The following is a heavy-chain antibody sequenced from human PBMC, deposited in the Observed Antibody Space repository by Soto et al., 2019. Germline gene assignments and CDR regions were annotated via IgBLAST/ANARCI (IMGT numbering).Heavy chain of an antibody. CDR3: VKEFRGAFDY. V-gene: IGHV3-53*01. Sequence: EVELVESGGGLSQPGGSLRLSCAVSGVTVNSNFMSWVRQAPGKGLEGVSVIFSGGNADYADSVKGRFIMSGDISKNTLYLQMTSVRAEDTAVYFCVKEFRGAFDYWGQGTLVTVSS. CDR1: GVTVNSNF. D-gene: IGHD3-10*01. CDR2: IFSGGNA. J-gene: IGHJ4*02.